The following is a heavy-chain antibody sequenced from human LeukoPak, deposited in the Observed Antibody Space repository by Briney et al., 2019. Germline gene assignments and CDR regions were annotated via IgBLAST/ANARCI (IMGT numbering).Heavy chain of an antibody. D-gene: IGHD2-21*02. CDR2: IIPICGAA. Sequence: GASVNASCKASEDTFSRNAISWVRQPPGQGLELMGVIIPICGAANYAQAFQGRVTITGDESTTTVFMELSSLRSEDTAVYYCARRYCGGDCYSSYYYYYGMHVWGQGTTVIVSS. CDR1: EDTFSRNA. V-gene: IGHV1-69*13. J-gene: IGHJ6*02. CDR3: ARRYCGGDCYSSYYYYYGMHV.